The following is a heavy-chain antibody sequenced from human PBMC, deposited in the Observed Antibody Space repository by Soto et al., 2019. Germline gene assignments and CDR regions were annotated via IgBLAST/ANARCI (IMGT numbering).Heavy chain of an antibody. V-gene: IGHV3-66*01. Sequence: GSLRLSCAASGFTVSSNFMSWVRQAPGKGLEWVSVIYSGGDTYYVDSVKGRFTISRDNSKNTLYLQMNTLRAEDTAMYYCSRSTMIGLLSHWGQGTLVTVS. J-gene: IGHJ4*02. D-gene: IGHD3-22*01. CDR3: SRSTMIGLLSH. CDR1: GFTVSSNF. CDR2: IYSGGDT.